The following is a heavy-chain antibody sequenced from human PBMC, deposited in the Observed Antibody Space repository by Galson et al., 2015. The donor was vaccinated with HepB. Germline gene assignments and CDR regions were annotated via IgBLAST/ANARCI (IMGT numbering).Heavy chain of an antibody. D-gene: IGHD3-10*01. CDR2: INHSGST. J-gene: IGHJ6*03. CDR1: GGSFSGYY. Sequence: LSLTCAVYGGSFSGYYWSWIRQPPGKGLEWIGEINHSGSTNYNPSLKSRVTISVDTSKNQFSLKLSSVTAADTAVYYCARRGPRLIYYYYMDVWGKGTTVTVSS. CDR3: ARRGPRLIYYYYMDV. V-gene: IGHV4-34*01.